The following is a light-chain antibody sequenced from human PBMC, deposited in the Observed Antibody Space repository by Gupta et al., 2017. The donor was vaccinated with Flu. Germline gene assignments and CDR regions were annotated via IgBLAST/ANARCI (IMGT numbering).Light chain of an antibody. CDR3: QHDNTYPLT. CDR2: EAS. J-gene: IGKJ4*01. CDR1: QTINNW. V-gene: IGKV1-5*03. Sequence: IQMTQSPSTLSASEGDFITITCRASQTINNWLAWYQQKPGKAPKLLIYEASSLETGVPSRFSGSGSGTEFTLTISSLQPDDFATYYCQHDNTYPLTFGGGTKVEIK.